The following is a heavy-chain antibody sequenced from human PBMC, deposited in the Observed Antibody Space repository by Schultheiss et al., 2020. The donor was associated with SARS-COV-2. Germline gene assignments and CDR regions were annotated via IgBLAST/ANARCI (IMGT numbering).Heavy chain of an antibody. CDR1: GFTFSGYA. CDR2: ISDDGNNK. V-gene: IGHV3-30*01. CDR3: ARDSSGWIKYYYYGMDV. D-gene: IGHD6-19*01. Sequence: GGSLRLSCAASGFTFSGYAIHWVRQAPGKGLEWVAVISDDGNNKYYADSVKGRFTISRDNSKNTLYLQVNSLRAEDTAVYYCARDSSGWIKYYYYGMDVWGQGTTVTVSS. J-gene: IGHJ6*02.